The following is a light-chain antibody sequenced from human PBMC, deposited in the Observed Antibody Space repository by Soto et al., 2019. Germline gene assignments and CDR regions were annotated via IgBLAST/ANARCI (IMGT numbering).Light chain of an antibody. CDR3: QQYVSSPWA. CDR1: QSVSTSF. CDR2: GAT. J-gene: IGKJ1*01. Sequence: DIGLAQSPGTLSLSLGERAPLSCRASQSVSTSFLAWYQQKAGQAPRLRIYGATRRATGIPARFSGSGSGTDFTLTISRLEPEDFTVYYCQQYVSSPWAFGQGTKVEI. V-gene: IGKV3-20*01.